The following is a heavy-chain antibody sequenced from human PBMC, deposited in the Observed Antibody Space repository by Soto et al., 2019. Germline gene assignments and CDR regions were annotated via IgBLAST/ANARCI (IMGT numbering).Heavy chain of an antibody. V-gene: IGHV5-51*01. CDR2: IYPGDSDT. CDR1: GYSFTSYW. Sequence: GESLKISCKGSGYSFTSYWIGWVRQMPGKGLEWMGIIYPGDSDTRYSPSFQGQVTISADKSISTAYLQWSSLKASDTAMYYCARRIAVAGTGVDAFDIWGQGTMVTVSS. D-gene: IGHD6-19*01. J-gene: IGHJ3*02. CDR3: ARRIAVAGTGVDAFDI.